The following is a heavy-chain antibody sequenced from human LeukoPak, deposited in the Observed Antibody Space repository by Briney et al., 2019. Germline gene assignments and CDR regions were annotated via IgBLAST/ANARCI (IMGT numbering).Heavy chain of an antibody. Sequence: SETLSLTCTVSGHSISSGYYWGWIRQPPGKGLKWIGSIYHSGSTYYNPSLKSRVTISVDTSKNQFSLKLSSVTAADTAVYYCARVGYYDSSGYSDAIDIWGQGTMVTVSS. CDR2: IYHSGST. J-gene: IGHJ3*02. CDR1: GHSISSGYY. CDR3: ARVGYYDSSGYSDAIDI. V-gene: IGHV4-38-2*02. D-gene: IGHD3-22*01.